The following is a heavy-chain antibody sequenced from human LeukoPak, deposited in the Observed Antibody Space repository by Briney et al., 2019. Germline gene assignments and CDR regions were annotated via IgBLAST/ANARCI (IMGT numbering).Heavy chain of an antibody. CDR1: GFTVSSNY. Sequence: GGSLRLSCAASGFTVSSNYMSWFRQAPGKGLEWVSVIYSGGGTNSADSVKGRFTISRDNSKNTLYLQMNSLRAEDTAVYYCARVYSLMDRAEYYFDSWGQGTLVTVSS. CDR2: IYSGGGT. V-gene: IGHV3-53*01. D-gene: IGHD2-21*01. J-gene: IGHJ4*02. CDR3: ARVYSLMDRAEYYFDS.